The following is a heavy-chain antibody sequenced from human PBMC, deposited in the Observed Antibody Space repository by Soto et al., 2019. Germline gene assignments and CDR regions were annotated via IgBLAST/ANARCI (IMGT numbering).Heavy chain of an antibody. CDR2: ITWHSGSM. Sequence: EVQLVESGGGLVQPGRSLRLSCAASGFPFDDYAMHWVRQAPGKGLEWVSGITWHSGSMAYADSVKGRFTISRDNAKNSLYLQMNSLRSEDTAVYYCAREMTTRGMDVWGQGTTVTVSS. J-gene: IGHJ6*02. CDR1: GFPFDDYA. CDR3: AREMTTRGMDV. D-gene: IGHD1-1*01. V-gene: IGHV3-9*01.